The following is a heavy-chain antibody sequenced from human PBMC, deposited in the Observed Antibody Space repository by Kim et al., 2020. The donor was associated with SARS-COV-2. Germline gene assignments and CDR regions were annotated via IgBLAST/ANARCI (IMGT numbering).Heavy chain of an antibody. CDR1: GFTFSSYG. J-gene: IGHJ4*02. Sequence: GGSLRLSCAASGFTFSSYGMHWVRQAPGKGLDWVAVISSDGNNKYYAASVKGRFTISRDNSKNTLYLQMNSLRAEDTAVFYCARGVESYDILTGYPPPTTSPLNYFDYWGQGTLVTVSS. CDR3: ARGVESYDILTGYPPPTTSPLNYFDY. D-gene: IGHD3-9*01. V-gene: IGHV3-33*05. CDR2: ISSDGNNK.